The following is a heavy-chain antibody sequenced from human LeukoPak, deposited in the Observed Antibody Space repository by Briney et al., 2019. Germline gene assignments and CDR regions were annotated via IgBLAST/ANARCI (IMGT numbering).Heavy chain of an antibody. CDR2: INHSGIT. CDR3: ARVLSTVTTSESAFDI. CDR1: GGSFSGYH. Sequence: SETLSLTCVVYGGSFSGYHWSWIRQLPGKGLEWIGEINHSGITTYNPSLKSRLTISVDTSKNQFSLKLSSVTAADTAVYYCARVLSTVTTSESAFDIWGQGTMVTVSS. V-gene: IGHV4-34*01. J-gene: IGHJ3*02. D-gene: IGHD4-17*01.